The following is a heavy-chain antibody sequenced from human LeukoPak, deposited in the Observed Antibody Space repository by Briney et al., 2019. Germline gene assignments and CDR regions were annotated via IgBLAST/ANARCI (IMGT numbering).Heavy chain of an antibody. J-gene: IGHJ3*02. D-gene: IGHD2-21*02. V-gene: IGHV1-24*01. Sequence: ASVKVSCKVSGYTLTELFMHWVRQAPGKGLEWMGGFDPEDGKTIYAQKFQGRVTMTEDTSTDTAYMELSSLRSEDTAVYYCATDSPYCGGDCSRGAFDIWGQGTMVTVSS. CDR3: ATDSPYCGGDCSRGAFDI. CDR1: GYTLTELF. CDR2: FDPEDGKT.